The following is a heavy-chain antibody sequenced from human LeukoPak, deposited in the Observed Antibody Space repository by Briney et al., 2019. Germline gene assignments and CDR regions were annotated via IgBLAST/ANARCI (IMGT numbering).Heavy chain of an antibody. D-gene: IGHD5-24*01. J-gene: IGHJ6*03. CDR2: ISTTISTR. CDR3: ARTGDGYSSFSYYYYMDV. Sequence: GGSLRLSCAASGFTLSDYYMSWIRQAPGKGLEWLSCISTTISTRYYADSVKGLFTISRDNAKKSLYLQVNSLRAEDTAVYYCARTGDGYSSFSYYYYMDVWGKGTTVSVSS. V-gene: IGHV3-11*04. CDR1: GFTLSDYY.